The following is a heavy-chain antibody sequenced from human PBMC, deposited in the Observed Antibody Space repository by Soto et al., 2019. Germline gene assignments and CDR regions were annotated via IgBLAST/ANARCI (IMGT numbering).Heavy chain of an antibody. J-gene: IGHJ4*02. CDR3: AREAEGAFDY. V-gene: IGHV3-11*01. CDR2: ISSRGTTI. Sequence: PGGSLRLSCAASGFSFSDYYMSWIRQAPGKGLEWVSYISSRGTTIYYADSLKGRVTISRDNAKNSLNLQMNSLRAEDTAVYYCAREAEGAFDYWGQGALVTVSS. CDR1: GFSFSDYY.